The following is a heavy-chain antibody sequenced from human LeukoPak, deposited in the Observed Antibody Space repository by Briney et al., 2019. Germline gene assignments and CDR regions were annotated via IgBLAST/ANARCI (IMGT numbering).Heavy chain of an antibody. CDR1: GGSFSGYY. Sequence: KPSETLSLTCAVYGGSFSGYYWSWIRQPPGKGLEWIGEIYHSGSTNYNPSLKSRVTISLDTSRNQFSLKLTSVTAADTAVYYCARESNYHGSGTGWFDPWGQGTLVTVSS. J-gene: IGHJ5*02. V-gene: IGHV4-34*01. D-gene: IGHD3-10*01. CDR3: ARESNYHGSGTGWFDP. CDR2: IYHSGST.